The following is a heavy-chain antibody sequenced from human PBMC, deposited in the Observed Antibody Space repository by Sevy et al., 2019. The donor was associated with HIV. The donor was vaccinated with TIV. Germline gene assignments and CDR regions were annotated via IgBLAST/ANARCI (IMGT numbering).Heavy chain of an antibody. CDR2: MNPNSGNT. Sequence: ASVKVSCKASGYTFTSYDINWVRQATGQGLEWMGWMNPNSGNTGYAQKFQGRVTITRNTSISTAYMELSSLRSEDTAVYYCARSIRGSYYRYTWFDPWGQGTLVTVSS. CDR1: GYTFTSYD. CDR3: ARSIRGSYYRYTWFDP. J-gene: IGHJ5*02. V-gene: IGHV1-8*03. D-gene: IGHD1-26*01.